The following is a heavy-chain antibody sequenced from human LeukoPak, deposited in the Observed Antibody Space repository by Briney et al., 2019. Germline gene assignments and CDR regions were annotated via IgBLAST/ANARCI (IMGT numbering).Heavy chain of an antibody. Sequence: GESLKISCKGSGYSFTSYWIGWVRQMPGNGLEWMGIIYPGDSDTRYSPSFQGQVTISADKSISTAYLQWSSLKASDNAMYYYERDVGYRRYYFDYWGQGTLVTVSS. J-gene: IGHJ4*02. D-gene: IGHD1-1*01. CDR3: ERDVGYRRYYFDY. CDR2: IYPGDSDT. CDR1: GYSFTSYW. V-gene: IGHV5-51*01.